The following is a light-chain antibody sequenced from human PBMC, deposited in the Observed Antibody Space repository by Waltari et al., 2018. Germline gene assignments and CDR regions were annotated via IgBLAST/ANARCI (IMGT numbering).Light chain of an antibody. Sequence: QSVLTQPPSASGTPGLRVTISCSGSSSNIGSNPGNGYKNSPGRAPKLLIYGNDQRPSGVPDRISGSKSGSSASLAINGLQSEDEADYYCAAWDDSLNGWVFGGGTKLTVL. V-gene: IGLV1-44*01. CDR2: GND. J-gene: IGLJ3*02. CDR3: AAWDDSLNGWV. CDR1: SSNIGSNP.